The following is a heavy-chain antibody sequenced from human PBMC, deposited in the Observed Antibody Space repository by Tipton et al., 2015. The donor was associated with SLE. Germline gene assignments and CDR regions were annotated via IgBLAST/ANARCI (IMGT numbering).Heavy chain of an antibody. J-gene: IGHJ4*02. CDR2: LHHSGST. V-gene: IGHV4-38-2*01. CDR3: ARGRDGYNSFDY. Sequence: TLSLTCSVSGYSISSGYWGWIRQPPGKDLEWIATLHHSGSTYYSPSLKSRVTISVDTPKNQFSLKLSSVTAADTAVYYCARGRDGYNSFDYWGQGILVTVSS. CDR1: GYSISSGY. D-gene: IGHD5-24*01.